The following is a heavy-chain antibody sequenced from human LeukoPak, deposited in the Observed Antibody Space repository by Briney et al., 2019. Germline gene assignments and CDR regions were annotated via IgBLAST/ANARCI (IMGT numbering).Heavy chain of an antibody. CDR1: GGSISSYY. J-gene: IGHJ4*02. V-gene: IGHV4-59*01. Sequence: SETLSLTCTVSGGSISSYYWSWIRQPPGKGLEWIGYIYYSGSTNYNPSLKSRVTISVDTSKNQFSLKLSSVTAADTAVYYCARGATSNWAYWGQGTLVTVSS. CDR3: ARGATSNWAY. D-gene: IGHD2-2*01. CDR2: IYYSGST.